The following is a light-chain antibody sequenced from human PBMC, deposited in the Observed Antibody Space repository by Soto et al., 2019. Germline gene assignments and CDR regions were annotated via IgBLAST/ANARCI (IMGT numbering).Light chain of an antibody. V-gene: IGKV3D-20*02. CDR2: GAS. CDR3: QQRSDWRVT. J-gene: IGKJ3*01. CDR1: QSVSSSY. Sequence: IGLSQSPGTLSLSPGERATLSCRASQSVSSSYLAWYQQKPGQAPRLLIYGASNRATGIPARFSGSGSGTDFTLTISSLEPEDFAVYYCQQRSDWRVTFGPGTKVDIK.